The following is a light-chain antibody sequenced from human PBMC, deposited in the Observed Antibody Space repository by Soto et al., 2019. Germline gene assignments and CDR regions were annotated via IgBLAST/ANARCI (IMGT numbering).Light chain of an antibody. V-gene: IGLV2-14*01. CDR1: SSDVGGYND. Sequence: QSVLSQPASVSGSPGQSITISCTGTSSDVGGYNDVSWYQQHPGKAPKLLIYDVSNRPSGASNRFAGSKSGNTASLTIAGLQAEDEADYYCSWYTGSTTLHDVFGTGTELTVL. J-gene: IGLJ1*01. CDR3: SWYTGSTTLHDV. CDR2: DVS.